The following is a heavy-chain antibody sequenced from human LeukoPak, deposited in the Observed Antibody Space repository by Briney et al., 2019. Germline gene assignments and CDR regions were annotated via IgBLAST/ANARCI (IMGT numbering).Heavy chain of an antibody. CDR2: IKYDGSHK. V-gene: IGHV3-7*01. Sequence: GGSLRLSCVASGFSFSSYWMAWVRQAPGKGLEWVANIKYDGSHKYYVDSVKGRFTISRDNAKNSVYLQMNSLRVDDTAVYFCASSHDSSGNDWGQGTMVTVSS. D-gene: IGHD3-22*01. J-gene: IGHJ4*02. CDR1: GFSFSSYW. CDR3: ASSHDSSGND.